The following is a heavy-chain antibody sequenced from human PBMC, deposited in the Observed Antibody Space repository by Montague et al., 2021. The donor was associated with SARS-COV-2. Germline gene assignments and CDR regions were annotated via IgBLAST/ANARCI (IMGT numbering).Heavy chain of an antibody. CDR2: ISNGGRT. Sequence: SETLSLTCSVSGGSFDSDNFFWGWIRQPPGKGLEWIGVISNGGRTFDNPSLKSRVTISVHTSRNQLSLNVKSVTAADTAVYYCARHRRYDVVTYYPDFWGQGIPVTVSS. J-gene: IGHJ4*02. CDR1: GGSFDSDNFF. V-gene: IGHV4-39*01. CDR3: ARHRRYDVVTYYPDF. D-gene: IGHD3-9*01.